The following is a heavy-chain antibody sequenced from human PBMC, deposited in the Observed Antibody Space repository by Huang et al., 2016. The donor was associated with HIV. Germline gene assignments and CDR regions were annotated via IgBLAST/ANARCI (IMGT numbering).Heavy chain of an antibody. V-gene: IGHV3-9*01. D-gene: IGHD2-8*01. J-gene: IGHJ4*02. CDR3: VIMDDYFDY. Sequence: VQLVESGGGLVQPGWSLRLSCAASGFAFSQYAVHWVRQSPGKGVEWVLGMGGNSGDIAYAASVRGRFVISRDNAKKSLYLKMNGLRLEDTALYFCVIMDDYFDYWGQGVLVGVSS. CDR2: MGGNSGDI. CDR1: GFAFSQYA.